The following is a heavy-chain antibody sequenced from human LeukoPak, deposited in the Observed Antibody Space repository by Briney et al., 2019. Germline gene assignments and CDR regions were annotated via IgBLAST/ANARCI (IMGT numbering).Heavy chain of an antibody. V-gene: IGHV4-59*12. J-gene: IGHJ4*02. CDR2: IYYSGST. CDR3: ARVGGYGDYYDY. CDR1: GGSISSYY. D-gene: IGHD4-17*01. Sequence: SETLSLTCTVSGGSISSYYWSWIRQPPGKGLEWIGYIYYSGSTYYNPSLKSRVTISVDTSKNQFSLKLSSVTAADTAVYYCARVGGYGDYYDYWGQGTLVTVSS.